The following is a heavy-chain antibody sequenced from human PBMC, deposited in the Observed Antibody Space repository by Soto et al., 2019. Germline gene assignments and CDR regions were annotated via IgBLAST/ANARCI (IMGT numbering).Heavy chain of an antibody. D-gene: IGHD2-21*02. CDR2: IYYSGRT. CDR1: GESISGSSYY. CDR3: ARQRTTVVTQAYFDH. Sequence: SETLSPTCIVSGESISGSSYYWGWIRQPPGKGLEWIGSIYYSGRTYYNPSFKSRVTISIDTSKNQFSLKLSSVTATDTAVYYCARQRTTVVTQAYFDHWGQGALVTVSS. J-gene: IGHJ4*02. V-gene: IGHV4-39*01.